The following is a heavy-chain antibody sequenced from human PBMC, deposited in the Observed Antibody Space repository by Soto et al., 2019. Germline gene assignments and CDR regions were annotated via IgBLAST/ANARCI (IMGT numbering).Heavy chain of an antibody. Sequence: QITLKESGPTLVKPTQTLTLTCTFSGFSLSTSGVGVGWIRQPPGKALEWLGFIYWDDSKYYSTSLKSRLSISKDTSKDQVVLTLTPRAPVDTATYYCAHRKYFDYLVPGTLVTVSS. CDR3: AHRKYFDY. J-gene: IGHJ4*02. CDR2: IYWDDSK. V-gene: IGHV2-5*02. CDR1: GFSLSTSGVG.